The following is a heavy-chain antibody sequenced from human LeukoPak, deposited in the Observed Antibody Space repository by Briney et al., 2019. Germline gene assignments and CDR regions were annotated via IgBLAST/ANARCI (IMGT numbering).Heavy chain of an antibody. CDR2: ISGSGRST. CDR3: AKEMGPGYYDSSGSPD. J-gene: IGHJ4*02. Sequence: HPGGSLRLSCAASGFTFSNYAMTWVRQAPGKGLEWVSDISGSGRSTYYADSVKGRFTVSRDNSKNTLYLQMNSLRAEDTAVYYCAKEMGPGYYDSSGSPDWGQGTLVTVSS. CDR1: GFTFSNYA. V-gene: IGHV3-23*01. D-gene: IGHD3-22*01.